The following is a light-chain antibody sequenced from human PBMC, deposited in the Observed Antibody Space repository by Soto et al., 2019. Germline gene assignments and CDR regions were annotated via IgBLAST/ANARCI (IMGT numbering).Light chain of an antibody. V-gene: IGKV3-15*01. Sequence: EIVMTQSPATLSVSPGERATLSCRASQSVSSNLAWYQQKPGQAPRLLIYGAFTRATGIPARFSGSGSGTEFTLTISSLQSKNFAVYYCQQYNNWPPITFGQGTRLEIK. CDR2: GAF. J-gene: IGKJ5*01. CDR3: QQYNNWPPIT. CDR1: QSVSSN.